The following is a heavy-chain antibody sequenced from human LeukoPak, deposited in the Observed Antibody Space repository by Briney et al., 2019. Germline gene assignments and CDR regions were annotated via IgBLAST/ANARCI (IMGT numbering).Heavy chain of an antibody. CDR1: GFTFSSYG. Sequence: GGSLRLSCAASGFTFSSYGMHWVRQAPGKGLEWMAFIRYDGSNKYYVGSVKGRFTISRDNSKNTLYLQMNSLRAEDTAVYYCARGAHVRMYDSNHNCFDPWGQGTLVTVSS. J-gene: IGHJ5*02. D-gene: IGHD3-22*01. CDR2: IRYDGSNK. V-gene: IGHV3-30*02. CDR3: ARGAHVRMYDSNHNCFDP.